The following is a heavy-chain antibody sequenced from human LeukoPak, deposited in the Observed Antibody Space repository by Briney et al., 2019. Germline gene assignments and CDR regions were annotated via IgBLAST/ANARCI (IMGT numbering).Heavy chain of an antibody. V-gene: IGHV3-66*01. D-gene: IGHD3-9*01. CDR2: IYSGGST. CDR1: GFTVSSNY. CDR3: ARDQARLRYFDWYGMDV. Sequence: PGGSLRLSCAASGFTVSSNYMSWVRQAPGKGLEWVSVIYSGGSTYYADSVKGRFTISRDNSKNTLYLQMNSLRAEDTAVYYCARDQARLRYFDWYGMDVWGQGTTVTVSS. J-gene: IGHJ6*02.